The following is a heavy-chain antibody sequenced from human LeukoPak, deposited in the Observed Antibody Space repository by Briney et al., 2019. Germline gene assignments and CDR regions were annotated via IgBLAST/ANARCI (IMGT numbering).Heavy chain of an antibody. CDR2: TYYRSKWYN. Sequence: SQTLSLTCAISGDSVSSNSAAWNWIRQSPSRGLEWLGRTYYRSKWYNDYAVSVKSRITINPDTSKNQFSLQLNSVTPEDTAVYYCARHRAPTYYYDSSGYGIDYWGQGTLVTVSS. V-gene: IGHV6-1*01. J-gene: IGHJ4*02. CDR1: GDSVSSNSAA. D-gene: IGHD3-22*01. CDR3: ARHRAPTYYYDSSGYGIDY.